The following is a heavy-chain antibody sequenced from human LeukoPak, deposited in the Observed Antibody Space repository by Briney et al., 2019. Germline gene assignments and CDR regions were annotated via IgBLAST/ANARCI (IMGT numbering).Heavy chain of an antibody. CDR1: GESIGGERPH. CDR3: ARESAEWPRPYYFDY. D-gene: IGHD3-3*01. CDR2: ISESGTT. Sequence: SETLSLTCTVYGESIGGERPHWGWIRQPPGKGLEWIASISESGTTYYNPSLKSRVTISVDRSKNQFSLKLSSVTAADTAVYYCARESAEWPRPYYFDYWGQGTLVTVSS. V-gene: IGHV4-39*07. J-gene: IGHJ4*02.